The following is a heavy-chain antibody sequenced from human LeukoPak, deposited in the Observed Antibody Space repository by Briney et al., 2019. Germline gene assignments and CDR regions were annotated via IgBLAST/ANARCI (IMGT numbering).Heavy chain of an antibody. D-gene: IGHD3-22*01. J-gene: IGHJ4*02. Sequence: AGGSLRLSCAASGFTFGSYAMIWARHAPGKGLEGVSAISGSGGSTYYADSVKGRFTISRDNSKNTLYLQMNSLRAEDTAVYYCAKYITMIVVVVTGAFDYWGQGTLVTVSS. CDR1: GFTFGSYA. CDR3: AKYITMIVVVVTGAFDY. V-gene: IGHV3-23*01. CDR2: ISGSGGST.